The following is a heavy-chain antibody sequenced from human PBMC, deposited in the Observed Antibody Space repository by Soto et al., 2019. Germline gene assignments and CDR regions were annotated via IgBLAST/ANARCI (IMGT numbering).Heavy chain of an antibody. V-gene: IGHV3-21*01. CDR2: ISSSSSYI. Sequence: EVQLVESGGGLVKPGGSLRLSCAASGFTFSSYSMNWVRQAPGKGLEWVSSISSSSSYIYYADSVKGRFTISRDNAKSSLYLQMTSLRAGETAVYYGARDRHRLRLAELSLLVWGQGTLVTVSS. D-gene: IGHD3-16*02. J-gene: IGHJ4*02. CDR1: GFTFSSYS. CDR3: ARDRHRLRLAELSLLV.